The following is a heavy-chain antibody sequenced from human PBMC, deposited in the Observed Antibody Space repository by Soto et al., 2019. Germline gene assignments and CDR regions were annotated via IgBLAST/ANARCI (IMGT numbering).Heavy chain of an antibody. CDR3: ARELQYSSSSIPWFDP. V-gene: IGHV1-18*01. J-gene: IGHJ5*02. CDR2: ISAYNGNT. CDR1: GYTFTGYG. Sequence: GASVKVSCKASGYTFTGYGISWVRQAPGQGLEWMGWISAYNGNTNYAQKLQGRVTMTTDTSTSTACMELRSLRSDDTAVYYCARELQYSSSSIPWFDPWGQGTLVTVS. D-gene: IGHD6-6*01.